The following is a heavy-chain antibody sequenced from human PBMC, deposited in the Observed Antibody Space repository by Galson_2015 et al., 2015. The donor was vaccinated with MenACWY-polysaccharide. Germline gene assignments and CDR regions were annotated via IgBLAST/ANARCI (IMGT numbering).Heavy chain of an antibody. CDR1: GFTFSSYG. D-gene: IGHD1-1*01. CDR3: ARDRTYTHYLGY. CDR2: IWSDGSNE. V-gene: IGHV3-33*01. Sequence: SLRLSCAASGFTFSSYGMHWVRQAPGKGLEWVAVIWSDGSNEYYADSVKGRFTVSRDNSKNTLYLQMNSQRTEDAAVYYCARDRTYTHYLGYWGQGTLVTVSS. J-gene: IGHJ4*02.